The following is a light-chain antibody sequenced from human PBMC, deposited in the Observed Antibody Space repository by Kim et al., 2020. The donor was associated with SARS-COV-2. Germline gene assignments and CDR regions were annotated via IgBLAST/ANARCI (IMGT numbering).Light chain of an antibody. Sequence: SYELTQPPSVAVAPGETATITCGGDNIGYKSVHWYQQKPGQAPILIIYYDSDRSAGIPERFSGSTSRNTATLTISRVEAGDEADYYCQVWDSTPDLYVFGTGTKVTVL. CDR2: YDS. CDR1: NIGYKS. CDR3: QVWDSTPDLYV. V-gene: IGLV3-21*04. J-gene: IGLJ1*01.